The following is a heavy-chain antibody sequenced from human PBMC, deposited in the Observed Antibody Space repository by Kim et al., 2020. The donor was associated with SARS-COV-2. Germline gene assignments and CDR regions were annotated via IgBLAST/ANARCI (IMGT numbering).Heavy chain of an antibody. V-gene: IGHV3-21*01. CDR3: ARDTIPSYYYGSGGYYRGLDD. CDR1: GFTFSSYS. D-gene: IGHD3-10*01. Sequence: GGSLRLSCAASGFTFSSYSMNWVRQAPGKGLEWVSSISSSSSYIYYADSVKGRFTISRDNAKNSLYLQMNSLRAEDTAVYYCARDTIPSYYYGSGGYYRGLDDWGQGTLVTVSS. J-gene: IGHJ4*02. CDR2: ISSSSSYI.